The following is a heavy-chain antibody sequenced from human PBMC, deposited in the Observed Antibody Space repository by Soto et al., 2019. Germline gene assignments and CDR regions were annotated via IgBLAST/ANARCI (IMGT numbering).Heavy chain of an antibody. Sequence: GGSLRLSCAASGFTFSSYSMNWVRQAPGKGLEWVSSISSSSSYIYYADSVKGRFTISRDNAKNSLYLQMNSLRAEDTAVYYCAREIVVVPAANLPGAAAGTVTNTNDYWGQGTLVTVSS. J-gene: IGHJ4*02. D-gene: IGHD2-2*01. CDR2: ISSSSSYI. CDR1: GFTFSSYS. V-gene: IGHV3-21*01. CDR3: AREIVVVPAANLPGAAAGTVTNTNDY.